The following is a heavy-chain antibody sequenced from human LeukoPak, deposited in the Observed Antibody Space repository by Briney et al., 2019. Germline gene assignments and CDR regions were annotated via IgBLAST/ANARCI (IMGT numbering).Heavy chain of an antibody. CDR3: ARDTRQLIRNDAFDI. D-gene: IGHD6-13*01. V-gene: IGHV3-7*01. CDR1: GFTFSTYW. J-gene: IGHJ3*02. CDR2: IKEDGSEK. Sequence: GGSLRLSCAASGFTFSTYWMSWVRQAPGKGLEWVANIKEDGSEKYYVDSVKGRFTISRDNAKNSLYLQMNSLRAEDTAVYYCARDTRQLIRNDAFDIWGQGTMVTVSS.